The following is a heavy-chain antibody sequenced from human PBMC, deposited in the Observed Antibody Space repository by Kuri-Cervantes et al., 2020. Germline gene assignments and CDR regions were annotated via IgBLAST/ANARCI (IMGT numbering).Heavy chain of an antibody. CDR1: GFTLSTYG. CDR3: AKFPPGWFDP. CDR2: IWYDGSNK. J-gene: IGHJ5*02. V-gene: IGHV3-33*06. Sequence: GESLKISCAASGFTLSTYGMHWVRQAPGKGLEWVAVIWYDGSNKYYADSVKGRFTISRDNSKNTLYLQMNSLRAEDTAVYYCAKFPPGWFDPWGQGTLVTVSS.